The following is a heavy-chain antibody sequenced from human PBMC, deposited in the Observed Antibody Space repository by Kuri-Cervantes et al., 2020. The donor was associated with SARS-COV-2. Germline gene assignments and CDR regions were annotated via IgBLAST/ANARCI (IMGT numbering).Heavy chain of an antibody. J-gene: IGHJ4*02. Sequence: GSLRLSCTVSGGSISSYYWSWIRQPPGKGLEWIGYIYYSGSTNYNPSRKSRVTISVDTSKNQFSLKLSSVTAADTAVHYCARGDRWLQFFFDYWGQGTLVTVSS. V-gene: IGHV4-59*01. D-gene: IGHD5-24*01. CDR3: ARGDRWLQFFFDY. CDR1: GGSISSYY. CDR2: IYYSGST.